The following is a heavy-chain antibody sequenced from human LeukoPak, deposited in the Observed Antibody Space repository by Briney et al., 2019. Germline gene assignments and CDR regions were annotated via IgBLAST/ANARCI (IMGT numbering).Heavy chain of an antibody. J-gene: IGHJ4*02. V-gene: IGHV1-2*02. CDR2: INPNSGGT. Sequence: ASVKVSCKASGYTFTGYYMHWERQAPGKRLEWMGWINPNSGGTNYAQKFQGRVTMTRDTSISTAYMELSRLRSDDTAVYYCARGIYYDSSGYPDDWGQGTLVTVSS. CDR1: GYTFTGYY. D-gene: IGHD3-22*01. CDR3: ARGIYYDSSGYPDD.